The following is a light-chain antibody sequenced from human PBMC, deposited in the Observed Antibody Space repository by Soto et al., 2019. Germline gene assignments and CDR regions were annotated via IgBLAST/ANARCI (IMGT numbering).Light chain of an antibody. Sequence: HSALTRPASVSGAPGQSITISCTGTSSDVGSYNLVSWYQQHPGKAPKLMIYEGSKRPSGVSNRFSGSKSGNTASLTISGLQAEDEADYYCCSYAGSSTFYVFGTGTKVTVL. J-gene: IGLJ1*01. V-gene: IGLV2-23*01. CDR2: EGS. CDR3: CSYAGSSTFYV. CDR1: SSDVGSYNL.